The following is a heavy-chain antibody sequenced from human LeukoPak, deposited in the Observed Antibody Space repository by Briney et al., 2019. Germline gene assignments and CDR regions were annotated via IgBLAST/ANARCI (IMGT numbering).Heavy chain of an antibody. D-gene: IGHD6-19*01. V-gene: IGHV4-59*01. CDR2: IYYSGST. CDR1: GGSISSYY. Sequence: SETLSLTCTVSGGSISSYYWSWIRQPPGKGLEWIGYIYYSGSTNYNPSLKSRVTISVDTSKNQFSLKLSSVTAADTAVYYCARALQRSVAHDHWGQGTLVTVSS. J-gene: IGHJ4*02. CDR3: ARALQRSVAHDH.